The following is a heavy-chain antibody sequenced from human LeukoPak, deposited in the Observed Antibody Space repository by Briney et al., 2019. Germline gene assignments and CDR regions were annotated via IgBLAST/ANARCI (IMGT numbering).Heavy chain of an antibody. D-gene: IGHD3-10*01. Sequence: PGGSLRLSCAASGFTFSTYAMSWVRQAPGKGLEWVSTISHTSGTTYYADSVKGRFTISRDNSKNTLYLQMRSLRAEDTALYRCARVKGYFDSGNYYGFFDYWGQGTLVTVSS. V-gene: IGHV3-23*01. J-gene: IGHJ4*02. CDR3: ARVKGYFDSGNYYGFFDY. CDR2: ISHTSGTT. CDR1: GFTFSTYA.